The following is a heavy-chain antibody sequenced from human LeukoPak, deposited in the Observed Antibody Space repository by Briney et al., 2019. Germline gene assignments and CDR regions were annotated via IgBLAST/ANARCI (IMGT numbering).Heavy chain of an antibody. CDR2: FDPEDGET. CDR1: GYTLTELS. CDR3: ATGDVVVTATDAFDI. J-gene: IGHJ3*02. Sequence: ASVKVSCKVSGYTLTELSMHWVRQAPGKGLEWMGGFDPEDGETIYAQKFQGRVTMTEDTSTDTAYMELSSLRSVDTAVYYCATGDVVVTATDAFDIWGQGTMVTVSS. V-gene: IGHV1-24*01. D-gene: IGHD2-21*02.